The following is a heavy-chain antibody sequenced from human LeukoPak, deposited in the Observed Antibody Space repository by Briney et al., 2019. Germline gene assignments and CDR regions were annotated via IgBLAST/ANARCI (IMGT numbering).Heavy chain of an antibody. V-gene: IGHV3-48*01. CDR2: ISSSSTI. Sequence: GGSLRLSCAASGFTFSSYSMNWVRQAPGKGLEWVSYISSSSTIYYADSVKGRFTISRDNAKNSLYLQMNSLRAEDTAVYYCARGNWNDPFDYWGQGTLVTVSS. CDR1: GFTFSSYS. D-gene: IGHD1-1*01. CDR3: ARGNWNDPFDY. J-gene: IGHJ4*02.